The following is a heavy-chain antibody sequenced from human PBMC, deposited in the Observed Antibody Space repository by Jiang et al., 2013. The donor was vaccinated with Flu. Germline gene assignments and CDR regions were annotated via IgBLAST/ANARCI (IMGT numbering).Heavy chain of an antibody. CDR2: INHSGST. V-gene: IGHV4-34*01. J-gene: IGHJ4*02. D-gene: IGHD3-3*01. CDR1: GGSFSGYY. Sequence: ELLKPSETLSLTCAVYGGSFSGYYWSWIRQPPGKGLEWIGEINHSGSTNYNPSLKSRVTISVDTSKNQFSLKLSSVTAADTAVYYCARGVKLITIFGVAPDYWGQGTLVTVSS. CDR3: ARGVKLITIFGVAPDY.